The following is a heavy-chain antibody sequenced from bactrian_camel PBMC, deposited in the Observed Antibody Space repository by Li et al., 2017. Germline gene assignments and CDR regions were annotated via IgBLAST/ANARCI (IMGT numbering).Heavy chain of an antibody. Sequence: HVQLVESGGGSVQGGGSLRLSCTTSLGSFDGKYNQYCMAWYRGREGIAIIGRDGASSYADSVKGRFTISRDNAKSTVYLEMNGLKAEDTALYYCAAGLDPNYWGQGTQVTVS. J-gene: IGHJ4*01. CDR3: AAGLDPNY. CDR2: IGRDGAS. D-gene: IGHD1*01. V-gene: IGHV3S53*01. CDR1: LGSFDGKY.